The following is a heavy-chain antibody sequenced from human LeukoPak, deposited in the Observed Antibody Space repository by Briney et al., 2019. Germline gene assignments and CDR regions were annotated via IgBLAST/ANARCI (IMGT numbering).Heavy chain of an antibody. CDR3: IVVVEPPDSDGFDV. Sequence: GGSLRLSCAASGFTFGNSWVHWVRQALGKGLVWVSLINADGSTTSYADSVKGRFTISRDNARNTLSLEMNSLTIEDTAVYYCIVVVEPPDSDGFDVWGQGTMITVSS. CDR2: INADGSTT. V-gene: IGHV3-74*01. J-gene: IGHJ3*01. CDR1: GFTFGNSW. D-gene: IGHD1-14*01.